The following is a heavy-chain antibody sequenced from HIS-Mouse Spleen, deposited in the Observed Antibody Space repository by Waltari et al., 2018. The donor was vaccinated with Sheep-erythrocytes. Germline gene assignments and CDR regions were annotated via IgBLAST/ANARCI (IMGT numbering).Heavy chain of an antibody. CDR1: GFTFSSYS. Sequence: EVQLVESGGGLVKPGGSLRLSCAASGFTFSSYSMNWVRQAPGKGVEWVSSMRSISSYIYYADSVKGRFTISRDNAKNSLYLQMNSLRAEDTAVYYCARVASGATFDYWGQGTLVTVSS. V-gene: IGHV3-21*01. CDR3: ARVASGATFDY. J-gene: IGHJ4*02. D-gene: IGHD1-26*01. CDR2: MRSISSYI.